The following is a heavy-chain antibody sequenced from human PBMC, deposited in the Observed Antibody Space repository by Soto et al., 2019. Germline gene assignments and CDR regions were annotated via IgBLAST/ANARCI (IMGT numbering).Heavy chain of an antibody. CDR3: ARVSQTAYDYGLPSYAFDI. Sequence: ETLSLTCTVSGGSISSYYWSWIRQPPGKGLEWIGYIYYSGSTNYNPSLKSRVTISVDTSKNQFSLKLSSVTAADTAVYYCARVSQTAYDYGLPSYAFDIWGQGTMVT. J-gene: IGHJ3*02. CDR1: GGSISSYY. D-gene: IGHD4-17*01. CDR2: IYYSGST. V-gene: IGHV4-59*01.